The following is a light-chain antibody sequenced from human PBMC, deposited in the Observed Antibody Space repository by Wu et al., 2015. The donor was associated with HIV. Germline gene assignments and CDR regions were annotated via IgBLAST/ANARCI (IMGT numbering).Light chain of an antibody. CDR1: QTVGSN. CDR2: GAS. J-gene: IGKJ1*01. CDR3: QQYRDWSWT. Sequence: EIVLTQSPGTLSLSPGERATLSCRASQTVGSNLAWYQQKAGQTPRLLIYGASTRATGIPPRFSGSGSGTAFTLIISSLQSEDLAVYYCQQYRDWSWTFGQGTKVEFK. V-gene: IGKV3-15*01.